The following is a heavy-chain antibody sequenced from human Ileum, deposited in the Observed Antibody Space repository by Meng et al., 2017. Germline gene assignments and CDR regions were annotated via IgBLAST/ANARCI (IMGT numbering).Heavy chain of an antibody. CDR3: AKDSPKVGALSDF. J-gene: IGHJ4*02. D-gene: IGHD1-26*01. CDR2: INTDESSK. CDR1: GFTFSNYW. Sequence: GESLKISCAASGFTFSNYWMHWVRQVPGKGLVWVSRINTDESSKTYADSVKGRFTISRDNAKNTLYLQMNSLRAEDTAVYYCAKDSPKVGALSDFWGQGTLVTVSS. V-gene: IGHV3-74*01.